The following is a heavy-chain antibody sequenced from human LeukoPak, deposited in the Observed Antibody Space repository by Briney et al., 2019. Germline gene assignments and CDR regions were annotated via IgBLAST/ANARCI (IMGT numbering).Heavy chain of an antibody. CDR1: GITFSSHS. CDR2: IYIGGDT. J-gene: IGHJ3*01. V-gene: IGHV3-53*01. D-gene: IGHD1-26*01. CDR3: AREVGSGSYLAHAFDL. Sequence: GGSLRLSCAASGITFSSHSLDWVRQAPGKGLVWVSLIYIGGDTYYADSVKGRFTISRDNSKNTIYLQMNSLRVEDTAVYYCAREVGSGSYLAHAFDLWGQGTMVTVSS.